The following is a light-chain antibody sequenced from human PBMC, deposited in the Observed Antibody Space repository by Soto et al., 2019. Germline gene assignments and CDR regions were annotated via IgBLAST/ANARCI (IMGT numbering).Light chain of an antibody. CDR2: GAS. J-gene: IGKJ1*01. V-gene: IGKV3D-15*01. CDR3: QQYGNSPQT. Sequence: EIVMTQSPATLSVSPGERATLSCRASQSVRSSLVWYQQKPGQAPRLLIYGASTRATGIPARFSGSGSGTEFTLTISRLEPEDFAVYYCQQYGNSPQTFGQGTKVDI. CDR1: QSVRSS.